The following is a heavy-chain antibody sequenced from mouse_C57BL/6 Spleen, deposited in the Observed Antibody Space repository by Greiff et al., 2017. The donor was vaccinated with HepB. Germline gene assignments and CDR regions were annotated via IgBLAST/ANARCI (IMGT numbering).Heavy chain of an antibody. J-gene: IGHJ2*01. Sequence: VQLQQSDAELVKPGASVKISCKVSGYTFTDHTIHWMKQRPEQGLEWIGYIYPRDGSTKYNEKFKGTATLTADKSSSTAYMQLNSLTSEDSAVYVCAREYYVSSYHVDYLGQGTTLTVSS. D-gene: IGHD1-1*01. CDR2: IYPRDGST. CDR3: AREYYVSSYHVDY. V-gene: IGHV1-78*01. CDR1: GYTFTDHT.